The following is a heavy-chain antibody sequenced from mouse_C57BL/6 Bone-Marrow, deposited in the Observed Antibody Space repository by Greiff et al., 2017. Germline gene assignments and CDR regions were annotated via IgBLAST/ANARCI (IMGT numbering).Heavy chain of an antibody. V-gene: IGHV6-6*01. CDR1: GFTFSDAW. CDR2: IRNKANNHAT. Sequence: EVKVEESGGGLVQPGGSMKLSCAASGFTFSDAWMDWVSQSPEKGLEWVAEIRNKANNHATYYAASVKGRFTISSDDSKISVYLQMNSLRAEDTGIYYGTPFITTVVATDYYAMDYWGQGTSVTVAS. D-gene: IGHD1-1*01. J-gene: IGHJ4*01. CDR3: TPFITTVVATDYYAMDY.